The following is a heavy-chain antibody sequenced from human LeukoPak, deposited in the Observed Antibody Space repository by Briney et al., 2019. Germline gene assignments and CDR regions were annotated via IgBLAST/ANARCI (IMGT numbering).Heavy chain of an antibody. CDR3: ARDKAFDI. V-gene: IGHV3-23*01. J-gene: IGHJ3*02. CDR2: ISGSGGST. CDR1: GFTFSSYG. Sequence: GGSLRLSCAASGFTFSSYGMSWVRQAPGKGLEWVSAISGSGGSTYYADSVKGRFTISRDNAKNTLYLQMSSLRAEDTAVYYCARDKAFDIWGQGTMVTVSS.